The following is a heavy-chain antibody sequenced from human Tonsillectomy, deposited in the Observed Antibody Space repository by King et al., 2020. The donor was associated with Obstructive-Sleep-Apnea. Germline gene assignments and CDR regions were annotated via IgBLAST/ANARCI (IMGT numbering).Heavy chain of an antibody. V-gene: IGHV5-51*01. CDR2: IYPGDSDP. CDR3: ARNIPAAEDGMDV. Sequence: VQLVQSGAEVKKPGESLKISCKGSGYSFTTYWIGWVRQMPGKGLEWMGIIYPGDSDPRYIPSFQGQVTISADKSISTAYLQWSSLKASDTAMYYCARNIPAAEDGMDVWGQGTTVTVSS. J-gene: IGHJ6*02. CDR1: GYSFTTYW. D-gene: IGHD6-13*01.